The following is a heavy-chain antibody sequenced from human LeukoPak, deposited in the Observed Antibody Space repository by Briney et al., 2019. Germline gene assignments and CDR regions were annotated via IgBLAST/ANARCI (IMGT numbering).Heavy chain of an antibody. J-gene: IGHJ6*02. V-gene: IGHV3-7*01. D-gene: IGHD6-19*01. CDR1: GFTFSSYW. Sequence: PGGSLRLSCAASGFTFSSYWMSWVRQAPGKGLEWVANIKQDGSEKYYVDSVKGRFTISRDNAKNSLYLQMNSLRAEDTAVYYCARSSPSGWQWRGYYYGMDVWGQGTTVTVSS. CDR2: IKQDGSEK. CDR3: ARSSPSGWQWRGYYYGMDV.